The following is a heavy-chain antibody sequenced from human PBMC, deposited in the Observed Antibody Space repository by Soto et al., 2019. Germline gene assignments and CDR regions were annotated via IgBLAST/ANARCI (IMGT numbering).Heavy chain of an antibody. CDR3: AKDDPRPQVVAAAIDDV. Sequence: GGSLRLSCAASGFTFSSYGMHWVRQAPGKGLEWVAVISYDGSNKYYADSVKGRFTISRDNSKNTLYLQMNSLRAEDTAVYYCAKDDPRPQVVAAAIDDVWGQGTLVTVSS. CDR1: GFTFSSYG. CDR2: ISYDGSNK. D-gene: IGHD2-2*01. J-gene: IGHJ4*02. V-gene: IGHV3-30*18.